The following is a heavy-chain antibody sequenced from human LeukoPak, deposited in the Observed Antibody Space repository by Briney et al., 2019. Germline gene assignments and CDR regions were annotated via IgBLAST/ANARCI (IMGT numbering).Heavy chain of an antibody. CDR2: MYSSGTT. Sequence: SETLSLTCAVYGGSFSGYYWGWIRQPPGKGLEWIASMYSSGTTYYNPSLKSRAAISVDTSKNQFSLKLSSVTAADTAVYYCARGPPDCSSTSCYAFDAFDIWGQGTMVTVSS. J-gene: IGHJ3*02. CDR3: ARGPPDCSSTSCYAFDAFDI. D-gene: IGHD2-2*01. V-gene: IGHV4-34*01. CDR1: GGSFSGYY.